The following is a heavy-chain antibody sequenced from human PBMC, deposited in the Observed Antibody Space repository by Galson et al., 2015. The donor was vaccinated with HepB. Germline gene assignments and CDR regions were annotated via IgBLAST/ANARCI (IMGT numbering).Heavy chain of an antibody. V-gene: IGHV1-18*04. CDR1: GYTFRNYG. J-gene: IGHJ6*02. CDR3: ARDLYITPYNSGPLYYYGMDV. Sequence: SVKVSCKASGYTFRNYGISWVRQAPGQGLEWMAWISTDTGDTDYAQKFQDRVTMTTDTFTTTAYMELSSLRSEDTAVYYCARDLYITPYNSGPLYYYGMDVWGQGTTVTVSS. D-gene: IGHD6-19*01. CDR2: ISTDTGDT.